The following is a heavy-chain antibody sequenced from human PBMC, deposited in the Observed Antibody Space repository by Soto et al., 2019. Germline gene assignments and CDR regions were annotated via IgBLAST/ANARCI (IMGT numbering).Heavy chain of an antibody. CDR1: GGTFSSYA. J-gene: IGHJ5*02. CDR2: IIPIFGTA. Sequence: QVQLVQSGAEVKKPGSSVKVSCKASGGTFSSYAISWVRQAPGQGLEWMGGIIPIFGTANYAQKFQGRVTLTADECPSTAHMELSMLRSEDTAVYYCPSRQYAWFDPWGQGTLGCVSS. V-gene: IGHV1-69*12. CDR3: PSRQYAWFDP. D-gene: IGHD2-8*01.